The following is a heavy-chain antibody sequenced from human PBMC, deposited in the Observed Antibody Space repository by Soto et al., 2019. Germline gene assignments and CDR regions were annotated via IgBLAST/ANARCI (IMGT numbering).Heavy chain of an antibody. Sequence: GGSLRLSCAASGFTFSNAWMSWVRQAPGKGLEWVGRIKSKTDGGTTDYAAPVKGRFTISRDDSKNTLYLQMNSLKTEDTAVYYCTTDPLFEQQLVLVYWGQGTLVTVSS. D-gene: IGHD6-13*01. V-gene: IGHV3-15*01. CDR3: TTDPLFEQQLVLVY. CDR2: IKSKTDGGTT. CDR1: GFTFSNAW. J-gene: IGHJ4*02.